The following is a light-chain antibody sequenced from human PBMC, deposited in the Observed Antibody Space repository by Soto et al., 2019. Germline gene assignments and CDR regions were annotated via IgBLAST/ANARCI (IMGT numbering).Light chain of an antibody. CDR2: GAS. Sequence: EILMTQSPATLSVSPGERVSLSCGASQSVGTNLAWFQQKGGQPPRLLIFGASTRASGVPARFSGSGSGRDFTLTISSLQSEDFATYYCQHYDEWPPYTFGQGTKLEIK. J-gene: IGKJ2*01. V-gene: IGKV3-15*01. CDR3: QHYDEWPPYT. CDR1: QSVGTN.